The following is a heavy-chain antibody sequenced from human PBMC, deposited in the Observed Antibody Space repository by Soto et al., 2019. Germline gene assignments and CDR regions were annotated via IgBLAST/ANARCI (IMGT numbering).Heavy chain of an antibody. CDR2: ISGSGGST. V-gene: IGHV3-23*01. Sequence: GGSLRLSCAASGFTFSSYAMSWVRQAPGKGLEWVSAISGSGGSTYYADSVKGRFTISGDNSKNTLYLQMNSLRAEDSAVYYCAKSLTGTTLSPHGYWGQGTLVTVSS. J-gene: IGHJ4*02. CDR1: GFTFSSYA. CDR3: AKSLTGTTLSPHGY. D-gene: IGHD1-20*01.